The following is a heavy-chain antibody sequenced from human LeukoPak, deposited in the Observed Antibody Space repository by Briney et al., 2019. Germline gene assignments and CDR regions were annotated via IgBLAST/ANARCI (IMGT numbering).Heavy chain of an antibody. V-gene: IGHV3-48*02. CDR3: ARDYQWSFDY. CDR1: GFTFSSYS. J-gene: IGHJ4*02. Sequence: GGSLRLSCAASGFTFSSYSMSWVRQAPGKGLEWISYISGTGSIIYYADSVKGRFTISRDNAKNSLYLLMDSLRDEDTSVYYRARDYQWSFDYWGQGTLVTVSS. CDR2: ISGTGSII. D-gene: IGHD3-3*01.